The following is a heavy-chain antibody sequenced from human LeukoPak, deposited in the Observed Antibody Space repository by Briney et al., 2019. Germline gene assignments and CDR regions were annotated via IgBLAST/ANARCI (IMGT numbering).Heavy chain of an antibody. CDR3: ASSGYALYYFDY. D-gene: IGHD3-22*01. CDR2: IYYSGST. CDR1: GGSISSYY. J-gene: IGHJ4*02. V-gene: IGHV4-59*01. Sequence: PSETLSLTCTVSGGSISSYYWSWILQPPGKGLEWIGYIYYSGSTNYNPSLKSRVTISVDTSKNQFSLKLSSVTAADTAVYYCASSGYALYYFDYWGQGTLVTVSS.